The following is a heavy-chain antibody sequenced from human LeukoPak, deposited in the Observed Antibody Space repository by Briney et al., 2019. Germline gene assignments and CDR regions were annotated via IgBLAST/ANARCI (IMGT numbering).Heavy chain of an antibody. CDR1: GFTFSSYA. D-gene: IGHD6-19*01. V-gene: IGHV3-23*01. J-gene: IGHJ4*02. CDR2: ISGSGGST. Sequence: QSGGSLRLSCATSGFTFSSYAMSWVRQAPGKGLEWVSAISGSGGSTYYADSVKGRFTISRDNSKNTLYLQMNSLRAEDTAVYYCAKQEEQWLVRGAFDYWGQGTLVTVSS. CDR3: AKQEEQWLVRGAFDY.